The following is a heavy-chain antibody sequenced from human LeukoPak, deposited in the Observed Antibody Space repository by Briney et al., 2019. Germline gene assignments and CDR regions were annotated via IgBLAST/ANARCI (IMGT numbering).Heavy chain of an antibody. D-gene: IGHD2-21*01. CDR3: ARGSYCDGGSGLAPDY. V-gene: IGHV3-20*04. J-gene: IGHJ4*02. Sequence: GGSLRLSCAPPGFTFYDYDMSWVPHAPREGLEWGSGVNWNGDSTDYADSVKGAFTISRDNAKTSLYLQMYSVRAEDTALYSSARGSYCDGGSGLAPDYWGRGTVVTVS. CDR1: GFTFYDYD. CDR2: VNWNGDST.